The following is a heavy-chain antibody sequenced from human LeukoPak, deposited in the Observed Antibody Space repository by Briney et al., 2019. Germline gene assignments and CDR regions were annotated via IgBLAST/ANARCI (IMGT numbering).Heavy chain of an antibody. V-gene: IGHV3-30*18. CDR2: ISDDGRRK. Sequence: PAGGSLRLSCAASGFSFISYGMHWVRQAPGKGLEWVGVISDDGRRKDYADSVKGRFTISRDNSKDTLYLQMNSLRAEDTAVYYCAKRPSDYGDYVSNFDYWGQGTLVTVSS. CDR3: AKRPSDYGDYVSNFDY. D-gene: IGHD4-17*01. CDR1: GFSFISYG. J-gene: IGHJ4*02.